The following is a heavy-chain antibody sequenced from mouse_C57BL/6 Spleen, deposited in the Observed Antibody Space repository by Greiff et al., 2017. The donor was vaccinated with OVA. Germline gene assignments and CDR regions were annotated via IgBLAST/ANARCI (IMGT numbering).Heavy chain of an antibody. J-gene: IGHJ2*01. D-gene: IGHD3-2*01. Sequence: VQLQQSGPELVKPGASVKISCKASGYTFTDYYMNWVKQSHGKSLEWIGDINPNNGGTSYNQKFKGKATLTVDKSSSTAYMELRSLTSEDSAVYYCARRSRQYYFEYWGQGTTLTVSS. V-gene: IGHV1-26*01. CDR3: ARRSRQYYFEY. CDR1: GYTFTDYY. CDR2: INPNNGGT.